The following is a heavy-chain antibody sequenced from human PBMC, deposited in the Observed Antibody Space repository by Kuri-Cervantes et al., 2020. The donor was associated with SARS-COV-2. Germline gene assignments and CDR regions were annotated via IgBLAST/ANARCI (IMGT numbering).Heavy chain of an antibody. Sequence: GESLKISCKGSGYIFTSYWISWVRLMPGKGLEWMGRIDPSDSETNYSPSFEGHVTMSVDKSINTAYLQWSSLKASDTAMYYCATRYGHSFAYGYWGQGSLVTVSS. CDR2: IDPSDSET. V-gene: IGHV5-10-1*01. CDR1: GYIFTSYW. J-gene: IGHJ4*02. D-gene: IGHD3-16*01. CDR3: ATRYGHSFAYGY.